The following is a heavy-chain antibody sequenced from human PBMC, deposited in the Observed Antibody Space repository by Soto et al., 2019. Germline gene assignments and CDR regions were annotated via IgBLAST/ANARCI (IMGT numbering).Heavy chain of an antibody. V-gene: IGHV4-39*01. CDR1: DGPFTSGNEY. J-gene: IGHJ6*02. Sequence: HLQLQDSGPGLVKPSETLSLTCTVSDGPFTSGNEYWTWIRQPPGKGLEWIGSIYNTGATYYNPSLESRLTMSVDTSRNQFSVKLNSVTAADTAVYYCARADVLTIRETDTRDYYFGMEVWGQGTTVTVSS. CDR2: IYNTGAT. D-gene: IGHD3-9*01. CDR3: ARADVLTIRETDTRDYYFGMEV.